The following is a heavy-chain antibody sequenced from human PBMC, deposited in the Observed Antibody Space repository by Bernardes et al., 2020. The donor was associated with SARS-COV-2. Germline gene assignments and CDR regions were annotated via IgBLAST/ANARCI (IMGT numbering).Heavy chain of an antibody. Sequence: SETLSLTCTVLGGSISSSSYYWGRIRQPPVQGLEWTGRTYYSVSTYYIPSLKRRVPISVDTSKNQFSLKLCSVTAADTAVYYCARHTEYSSGWPLDYWGQGTLVTVSS. CDR1: GGSISSSSYY. CDR3: ARHTEYSSGWPLDY. D-gene: IGHD6-19*01. V-gene: IGHV4-39*01. CDR2: TYYSVST. J-gene: IGHJ4*02.